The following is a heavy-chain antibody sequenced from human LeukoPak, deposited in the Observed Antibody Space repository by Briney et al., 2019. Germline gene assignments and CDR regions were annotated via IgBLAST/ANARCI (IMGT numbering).Heavy chain of an antibody. J-gene: IGHJ4*02. D-gene: IGHD3-22*01. V-gene: IGHV1-2*02. CDR3: ARSRNYYDSSDY. CDR2: INPNSGGT. Sequence: GASVKVSCKASGYTFTAGYYMHWVRQAPGQGLEWMGWINPNSGGTNYAQKFQGRVTMTRDTSISTAYMELSRLRSDDTAVYYCARSRNYYDSSDYWGQGTLVTVSS. CDR1: GYTFTAGYY.